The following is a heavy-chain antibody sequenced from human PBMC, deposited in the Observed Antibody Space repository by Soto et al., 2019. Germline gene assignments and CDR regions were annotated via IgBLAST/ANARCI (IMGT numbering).Heavy chain of an antibody. J-gene: IGHJ5*02. V-gene: IGHV1-69*13. CDR2: IIPSFGTA. Sequence: VKVSCKASGGTFSSYAISWVRQAPGQGLEWMGGIIPSFGTANYAQKFQGRVTITADESTSTAYMELSSLRSEDTAVYYCARNPFTTGATPFDPWGHGTLLTVSS. CDR3: ARNPFTTGATPFDP. D-gene: IGHD1-7*01. CDR1: GGTFSSYA.